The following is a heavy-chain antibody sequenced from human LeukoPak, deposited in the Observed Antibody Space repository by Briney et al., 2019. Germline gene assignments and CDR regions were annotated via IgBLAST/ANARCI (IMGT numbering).Heavy chain of an antibody. CDR3: ASEGAARRNWFDP. CDR2: ISSCSSYI. V-gene: IGHV3-21*01. J-gene: IGHJ5*02. CDR1: GFTFSSYS. Sequence: GGPLRLSCAASGFTFSSYSMNWVRQAPGKGLEWVLSISSCSSYIFYAVSVKGRFTISRENAKNSPYLQMNSLRAEDTAVYYCASEGAARRNWFDPWGQGTLVTVSS. D-gene: IGHD6-6*01.